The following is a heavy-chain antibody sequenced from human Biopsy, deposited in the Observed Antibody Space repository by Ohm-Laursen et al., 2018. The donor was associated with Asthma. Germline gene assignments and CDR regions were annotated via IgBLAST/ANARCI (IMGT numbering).Heavy chain of an antibody. CDR1: GFGLRDYT. Sequence: SLRLSCAASGFGLRDYTMNWVRQAPGKGLEWVASISSLSRYIYHATSLRGRFTISRDNAKRSLYLQMDSLRGDDTAVYYCSRDFTIGSGSPFHFWGRGTLVTVPS. CDR2: ISSLSRYI. J-gene: IGHJ4*02. D-gene: IGHD3-10*01. CDR3: SRDFTIGSGSPFHF. V-gene: IGHV3-21*01.